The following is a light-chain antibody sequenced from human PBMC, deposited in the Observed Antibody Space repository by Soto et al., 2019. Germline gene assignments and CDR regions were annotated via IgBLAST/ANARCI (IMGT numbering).Light chain of an antibody. V-gene: IGKV3-15*01. CDR3: QQYNNWPYT. Sequence: EIVMTQSPATLSVSPGERATLSCRASQSVSSNLAWYQQKPGQAPRLLFYGASTRATGIPARFSGSGSGTEFTLTISSLQSEDFAVYYWQQYNNWPYTFGQGTKLEIK. J-gene: IGKJ2*01. CDR2: GAS. CDR1: QSVSSN.